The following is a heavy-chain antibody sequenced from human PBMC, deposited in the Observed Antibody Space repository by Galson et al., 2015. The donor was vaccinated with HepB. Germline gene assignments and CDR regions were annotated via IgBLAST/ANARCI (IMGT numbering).Heavy chain of an antibody. CDR1: GFTFSDHG. Sequence: SLRLSCAVSGFTFSDHGMHWVRQAPGKGLEWVAVISFDGSYKFYADSAKGRFTISRDDSKNTLYLQMNSLRREDTAVYFCTSVVTEAYDAFDVWGQGTVITVSS. J-gene: IGHJ3*01. CDR2: ISFDGSYK. D-gene: IGHD2-21*02. CDR3: TSVVTEAYDAFDV. V-gene: IGHV3-30*03.